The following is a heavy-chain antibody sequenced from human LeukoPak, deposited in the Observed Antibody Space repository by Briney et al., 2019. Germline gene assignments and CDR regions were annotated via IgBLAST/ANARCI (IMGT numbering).Heavy chain of an antibody. J-gene: IGHJ6*02. Sequence: GGSLRLSCAASGFTFSSYSMIWVRQAPGKGLEWVSYISSSSSTIYHADSVKGRFTISRDNAKNSLYLQMNSLRAEDTAVYYCARVRTTVTTYSYGMDVWGQGTTVTVSS. V-gene: IGHV3-48*01. CDR3: ARVRTTVTTYSYGMDV. D-gene: IGHD4-4*01. CDR1: GFTFSSYS. CDR2: ISSSSSTI.